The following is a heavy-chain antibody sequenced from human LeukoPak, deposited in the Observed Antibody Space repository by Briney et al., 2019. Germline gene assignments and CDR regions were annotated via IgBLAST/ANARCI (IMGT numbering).Heavy chain of an antibody. Sequence: GGSLRLSCAASGFTFSSYAMHWVRQAPGKGLEWVEVISYDGSNKYYADSVKGRFTISRDNSKNTLYLQMNSLRAEDTAVYYCARDKERRRWLQLPDYYYMDVWGKGTTVTVSS. CDR1: GFTFSSYA. CDR2: ISYDGSNK. CDR3: ARDKERRRWLQLPDYYYMDV. D-gene: IGHD5-24*01. J-gene: IGHJ6*03. V-gene: IGHV3-30*04.